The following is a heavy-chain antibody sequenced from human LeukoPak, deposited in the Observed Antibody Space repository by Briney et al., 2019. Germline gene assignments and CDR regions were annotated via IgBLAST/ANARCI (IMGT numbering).Heavy chain of an antibody. V-gene: IGHV3-23*01. CDR3: AKVGFSEMGWLLYSDH. CDR1: GLTFSSYA. Sequence: GGSLRLSCAASGLTFSSYAMSWVRQAPGKGLEWVSAISGSSGHTYYADSVKGRFTISRDNSKNTLYLQMNSLRAGDTAVYYCAKVGFSEMGWLLYSDHWGQGTLVTVSS. CDR2: ISGSSGHT. J-gene: IGHJ4*02. D-gene: IGHD3-3*01.